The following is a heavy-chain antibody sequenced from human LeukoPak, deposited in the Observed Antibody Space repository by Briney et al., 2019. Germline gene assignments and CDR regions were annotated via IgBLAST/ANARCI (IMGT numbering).Heavy chain of an antibody. Sequence: PSETLSLTCTVSGGSISSSSYYWAWIRQPPGKGLEWIGYIYYSGSTNYNPSLKSRVTISVDTSKNQFSLKLSSVTAADTAVYYCARHYYDDGGYYFDYWGQGTLVTVSS. V-gene: IGHV4-61*05. D-gene: IGHD3-22*01. CDR1: GGSISSSSYY. CDR3: ARHYYDDGGYYFDY. CDR2: IYYSGST. J-gene: IGHJ4*02.